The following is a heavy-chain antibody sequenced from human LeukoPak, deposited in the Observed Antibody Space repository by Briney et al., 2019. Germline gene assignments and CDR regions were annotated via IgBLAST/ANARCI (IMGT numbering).Heavy chain of an antibody. CDR2: TYYRSKWYN. J-gene: IGHJ4*02. D-gene: IGHD1-7*01. Sequence: SQTLSLTCAISGDSVSSNSATWNWIRQSPSRGLGWLGRTYYRSKWYNDYAVSVKSRITVNPDTSKNQFSLQLNSVTPEDTAVYYCARDFPSFSRTSRFDYWGQGTLVTVSS. CDR1: GDSVSSNSAT. CDR3: ARDFPSFSRTSRFDY. V-gene: IGHV6-1*01.